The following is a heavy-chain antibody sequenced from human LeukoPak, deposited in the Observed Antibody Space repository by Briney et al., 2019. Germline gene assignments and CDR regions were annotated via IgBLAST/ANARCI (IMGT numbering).Heavy chain of an antibody. CDR3: AKSGLNRFDY. D-gene: IGHD2-15*01. Sequence: GGSLRLSCAASGFTVSSNYMSWVRQAPGKGLEWVSIIYSGGSTFYADSVKGRFTISRDNSKNTLYLQMNSLRAEDTAVYYCAKSGLNRFDYWGQGTLVTVSS. CDR1: GFTVSSNY. V-gene: IGHV3-53*01. J-gene: IGHJ4*02. CDR2: IYSGGST.